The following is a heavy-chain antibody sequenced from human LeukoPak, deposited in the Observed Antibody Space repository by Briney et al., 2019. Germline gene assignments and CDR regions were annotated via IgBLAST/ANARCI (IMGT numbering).Heavy chain of an antibody. Sequence: GGSLRLSCAASGFTFRSYAIIWVRQAPGKGLEWVSGISGSGDSTNYADSVKGRFTISRDNFKNTLYLQMNSLRAEDTAVYYCASLMGGGEVKYYYYGMDVWGQGTTVTVSS. CDR2: ISGSGDST. D-gene: IGHD2-21*01. J-gene: IGHJ6*02. V-gene: IGHV3-23*01. CDR1: GFTFRSYA. CDR3: ASLMGGGEVKYYYYGMDV.